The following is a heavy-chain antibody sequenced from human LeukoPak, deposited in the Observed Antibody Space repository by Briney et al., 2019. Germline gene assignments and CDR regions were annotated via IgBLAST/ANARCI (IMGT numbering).Heavy chain of an antibody. J-gene: IGHJ4*02. V-gene: IGHV4-39*01. Sequence: SETLSLTCTVCGDSLRSSGHWWVWIRQPPGRGLEWIESFHYSVKVYYNPSPKSRVTTSVDTSTDQFSLRLSSATAADTAIYYCARQSGDQSSAWYFDAWGQGTLVTVSS. CDR1: GDSLRSSGHW. CDR2: FHYSVKV. D-gene: IGHD6-19*01. CDR3: ARQSGDQSSAWYFDA.